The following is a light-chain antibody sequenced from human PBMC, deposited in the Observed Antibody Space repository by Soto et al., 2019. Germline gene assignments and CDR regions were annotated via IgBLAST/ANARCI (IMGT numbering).Light chain of an antibody. V-gene: IGKV3-20*01. Sequence: IVLTQSPGALSLSPGGRTTLSCRASQSVSSSCLAWYQQKPGQAPRLLIYGASSRATAIPDRFSGSGSGTDFTLTISRLEPEDFAVYYCQQYDTSPWTFGQGTKVEIK. CDR3: QQYDTSPWT. J-gene: IGKJ1*01. CDR1: QSVSSSC. CDR2: GAS.